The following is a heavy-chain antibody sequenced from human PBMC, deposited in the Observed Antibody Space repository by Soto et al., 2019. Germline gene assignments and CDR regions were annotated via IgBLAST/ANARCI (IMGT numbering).Heavy chain of an antibody. D-gene: IGHD1-1*01. Sequence: QVQLVQSGAEVKKPGASVKVSCKASGYTFTSYDINWVRQATGQGLEWMGWMNPNSGNTGYAQKLRGRVTMTRNTSISTAYMELSRLRSEDTAVYYCARERTGTTSMDVWGQGTTVTVSS. CDR2: MNPNSGNT. CDR3: ARERTGTTSMDV. CDR1: GYTFTSYD. V-gene: IGHV1-8*01. J-gene: IGHJ6*02.